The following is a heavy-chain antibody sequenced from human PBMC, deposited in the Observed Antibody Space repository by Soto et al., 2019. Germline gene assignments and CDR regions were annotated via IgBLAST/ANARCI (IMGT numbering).Heavy chain of an antibody. Sequence: EVQLVESGGGLVQPGGSLRLSCAASGFTFSSYSMNWVRQAPGKGLEWVSYISSSSSTIYYADSVKGRFTISRDNAKNSLYLQMNSPRDEDTAVYYCARGPLSADPYYYYGMDVWGQGTTVTVSS. CDR3: ARGPLSADPYYYYGMDV. V-gene: IGHV3-48*02. CDR2: ISSSSSTI. D-gene: IGHD2-2*01. J-gene: IGHJ6*02. CDR1: GFTFSSYS.